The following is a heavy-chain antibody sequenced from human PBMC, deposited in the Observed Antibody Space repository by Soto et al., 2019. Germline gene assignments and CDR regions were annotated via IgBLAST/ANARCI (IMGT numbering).Heavy chain of an antibody. CDR3: ARDPGGYRKEYFPF. D-gene: IGHD5-18*01. V-gene: IGHV3-30*03. J-gene: IGHJ1*01. Sequence: QVQLVESGGGVVQPGMSLRLSCAASGFTFDDYGIHWLRQTPGKGLEWVTTISYDGSDKSYTDSVKGRFTISRDNSRNTVFLQMNSLSADDSAVYYCARDPGGYRKEYFPFWGQGALVAVSS. CDR2: ISYDGSDK. CDR1: GFTFDDYG.